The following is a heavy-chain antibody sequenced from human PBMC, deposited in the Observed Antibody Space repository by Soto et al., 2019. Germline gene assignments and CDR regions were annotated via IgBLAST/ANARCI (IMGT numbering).Heavy chain of an antibody. CDR2: IKSKTDGGTT. CDR1: GFTFSNAW. V-gene: IGHV3-15*07. Sequence: PGGSLRLSCAASGFTFSNAWMNWVRQAPGKGLEWVGRIKSKTDGGTTDYAAPVKGRFTISRDDSKNTLYLQMNSLKTEDTAVYYFTTDVGGPVAYYDFWSGYSNYYGMDVWGQGTTVTVSS. J-gene: IGHJ6*02. CDR3: TTDVGGPVAYYDFWSGYSNYYGMDV. D-gene: IGHD3-3*01.